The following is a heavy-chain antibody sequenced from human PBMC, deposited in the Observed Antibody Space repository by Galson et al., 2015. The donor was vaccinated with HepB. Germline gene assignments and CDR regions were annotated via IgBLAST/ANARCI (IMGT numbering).Heavy chain of an antibody. CDR1: GGSISGYY. V-gene: IGHV4-4*07. Sequence: ETLSLTCTVSGGSISGYYWSWIRQPAGKGLEWIGRIYTTGHIYTTGSTNYSPSLKSRITLSVDTSKKQVSLELRSVTAADTAVYYCARNNYFDLWGQGTLVTVSS. CDR3: ARNNYFDL. J-gene: IGHJ4*02. CDR2: IYTTGHIYTTGST.